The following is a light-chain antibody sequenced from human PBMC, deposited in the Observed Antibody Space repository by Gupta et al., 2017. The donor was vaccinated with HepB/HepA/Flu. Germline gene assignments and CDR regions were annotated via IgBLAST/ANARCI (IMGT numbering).Light chain of an antibody. CDR1: QSVSSD. CDR2: GAS. J-gene: IGKJ1*01. V-gene: IGKV3-15*01. Sequence: EIVITPPPATLSVSPVERATLPGWVSQSVSSDLAWYQQKPGQAPRLLIYGASTRATGFPARFSGSGSGTEFTLTISSLQSEDFAVYYCQQENNCPWTFGQGTKVEIK. CDR3: QQENNCPWT.